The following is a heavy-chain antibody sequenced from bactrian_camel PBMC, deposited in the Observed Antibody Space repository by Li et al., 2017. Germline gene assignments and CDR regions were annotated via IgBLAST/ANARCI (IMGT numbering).Heavy chain of an antibody. CDR1: GFTFSTYY. Sequence: QLVESGGGLVQPGGSLRLSCAASGFTFSTYYMSWVRQAPGKGLEWVSAISASGGTTIYADSVKGRFTISRDNAKNTLYVQMNSLKTDDTAVYYCATVTDSEDYWGQGTQVTVS. V-gene: IGHV3S28*01. CDR3: ATVTDSEDY. CDR2: ISASGGTT. D-gene: IGHD2*01. J-gene: IGHJ4*01.